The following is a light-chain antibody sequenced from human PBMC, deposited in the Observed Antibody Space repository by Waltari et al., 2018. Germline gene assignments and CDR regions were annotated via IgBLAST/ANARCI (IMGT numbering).Light chain of an antibody. CDR2: LGS. CDR1: QSLLHSNGYNY. CDR3: MEALQSVT. J-gene: IGKJ5*01. V-gene: IGKV2-28*01. Sequence: DIVMTQSPLSLPVTPGEPDSISCRSSQSLLHSNGYNYLDWYLQKPGQSPQILIYLGSNRASGVPDRFSGSGSGTDFTLKISRVEAEDAGVYYCMEALQSVTFGQGTRLEIK.